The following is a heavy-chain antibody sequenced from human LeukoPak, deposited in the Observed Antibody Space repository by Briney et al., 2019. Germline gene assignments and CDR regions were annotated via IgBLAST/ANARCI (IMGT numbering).Heavy chain of an antibody. D-gene: IGHD5-12*01. CDR3: ASSPYDSRDGVDV. Sequence: SVKVSCKASGGTFSSYAISWVRQAPGQGLEWMGGIIPIFGTANYAQKFQGRVTITADESTSTAYMELSSLRSEDTAVYYCASSPYDSRDGVDVWGKGTSVTVSS. V-gene: IGHV1-69*13. J-gene: IGHJ6*04. CDR1: GGTFSSYA. CDR2: IIPIFGTA.